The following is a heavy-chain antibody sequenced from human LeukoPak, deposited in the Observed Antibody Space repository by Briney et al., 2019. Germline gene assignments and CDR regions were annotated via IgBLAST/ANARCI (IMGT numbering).Heavy chain of an antibody. CDR2: VHYSGNT. D-gene: IGHD6-13*01. CDR3: ARTIAAAGTEYFDL. V-gene: IGHV4-59*01. CDR1: GGSISNYY. J-gene: IGHJ2*01. Sequence: SETLSLTCIVSGGSISNYYWSWIRQPPRKGLEWIGYVHYSGNTNYNPSLKSRVTISVDTSKNQFSLKLNSVTAADTAVYYCARTIAAAGTEYFDLWGRGTLVTVSS.